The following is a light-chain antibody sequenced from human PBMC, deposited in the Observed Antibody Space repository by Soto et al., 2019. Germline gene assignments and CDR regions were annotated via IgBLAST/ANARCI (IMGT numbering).Light chain of an antibody. J-gene: IGLJ3*02. CDR3: SSYTSSSPWV. Sequence: QSALTQPASVSGSPGQSITISCTGTSSDVGGYNYVSWYQQHPGKAPKLMIYDVSNRPSGVSNRFSGSKSGNTASLTISGLQAEDEADYYCSSYTSSSPWVFGGGTKL. CDR1: SSDVGGYNY. CDR2: DVS. V-gene: IGLV2-14*01.